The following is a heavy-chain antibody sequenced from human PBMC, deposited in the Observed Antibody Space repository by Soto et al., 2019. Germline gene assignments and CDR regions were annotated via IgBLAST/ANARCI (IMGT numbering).Heavy chain of an antibody. CDR1: GGSFSGYY. J-gene: IGHJ4*02. V-gene: IGHV4-34*02. CDR3: ARVQWFGTDGRY. D-gene: IGHD3-10*01. CDR2: INHSGST. Sequence: QVQLQQWGAGLLKPSETLSLTCAVYGGSFSGYYWSWIRQPPGKGLEWIGEINHSGSTIYNPSLESRVTISVDTSKNQFSLKLSSVTAAVTAVYYCARVQWFGTDGRYWGQGTLVNVSS.